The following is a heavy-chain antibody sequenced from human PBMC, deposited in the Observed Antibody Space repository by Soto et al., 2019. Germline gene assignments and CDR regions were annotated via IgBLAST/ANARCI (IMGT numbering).Heavy chain of an antibody. V-gene: IGHV4-4*02. Sequence: QVQLQESGPGLVKPSGTLSLTCAVSGGSISSSNWWSWVRQPPGKGLEWIGEIYHSGSTNYNPSLQSRLTISVDKSKNQFSLKLSSVTAADTAVYYCARRTRVATYYYYGMDVWGQGTTVTVSS. CDR2: IYHSGST. CDR3: ARRTRVATYYYYGMDV. CDR1: GGSISSSNW. J-gene: IGHJ6*02. D-gene: IGHD5-12*01.